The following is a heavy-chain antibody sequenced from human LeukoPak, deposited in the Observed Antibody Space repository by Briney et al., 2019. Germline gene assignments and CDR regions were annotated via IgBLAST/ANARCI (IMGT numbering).Heavy chain of an antibody. Sequence: SETLSLTCTVSGGSISSSSYFWSWIRQAPGKGLEYIGFIYYSGNTNYNPSFKSRVTISVDTSKKQLSLKLSSVTAADTAVYYCARDLAYRSSLRGTFDIWGQGTKVTVSS. J-gene: IGHJ3*02. CDR1: GGSISSSSYF. D-gene: IGHD6-19*01. CDR2: IYYSGNT. V-gene: IGHV4-61*01. CDR3: ARDLAYRSSLRGTFDI.